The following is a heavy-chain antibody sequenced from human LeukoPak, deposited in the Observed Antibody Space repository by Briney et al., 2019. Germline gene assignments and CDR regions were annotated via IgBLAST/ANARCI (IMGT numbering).Heavy chain of an antibody. J-gene: IGHJ4*02. D-gene: IGHD1-26*01. CDR3: ARVYSGSYPY. CDR1: GGSVSSGSYY. V-gene: IGHV4-61*01. Sequence: SETLSLTCTVSGGSVSSGSYYWSWIRQPPGKGLEWIGYIYYSGSTNYNPSLKSRVTISVDTSKNQFSLKLSSVTAADTAVYYCARVYSGSYPYWGQGTLVTVSS. CDR2: IYYSGST.